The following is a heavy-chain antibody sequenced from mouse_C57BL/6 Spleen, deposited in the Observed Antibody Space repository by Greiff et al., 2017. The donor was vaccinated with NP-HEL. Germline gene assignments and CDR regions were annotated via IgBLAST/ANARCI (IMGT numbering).Heavy chain of an antibody. V-gene: IGHV5-4*03. CDR2: ISDGGSYT. CDR1: GFTFSSYA. J-gene: IGHJ2*01. Sequence: EVKLVESGGGLVKPGGSLKLSCAASGFTFSSYAMSWVRQTPEKRLEWVATISDGGSYTYYPDNVKGRFTISRDNAKNNLYLQMSHRKSEDTAMYYCARGSTLFDYWGQGTTLTVSS. D-gene: IGHD5-1*01. CDR3: ARGSTLFDY.